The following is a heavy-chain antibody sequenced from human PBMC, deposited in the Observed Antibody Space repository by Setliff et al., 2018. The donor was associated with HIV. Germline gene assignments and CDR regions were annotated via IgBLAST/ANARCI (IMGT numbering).Heavy chain of an antibody. CDR3: ARTQDRYYYYYYMDV. J-gene: IGHJ6*03. CDR2: ISGPGGTA. CDR1: GFTFTSYV. Sequence: GGSLRLSCAASGFTFTSYVMNWVRQAPGKGLEWVSAISGPGGTAYYADTLKGRLTNSRDNSNNTLYLQMNSLRAEDTAVYYCARTQDRYYYYYYMDVWGKGTTVTVSS. V-gene: IGHV3-23*01.